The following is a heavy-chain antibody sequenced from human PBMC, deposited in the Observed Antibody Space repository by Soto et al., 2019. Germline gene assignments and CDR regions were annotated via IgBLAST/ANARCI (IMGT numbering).Heavy chain of an antibody. V-gene: IGHV1-2*02. CDR2: INPNSGGT. Sequence: ASVKVSCKAAGYTFTGYYMHWVRQAPGQGHEWRGWINPNSGGTNYAQKSQGRVTMTRDTSISTAYMELSRRRSDDTAVYYCARGPYGDYPRNWFDPWGQGTLVTVSS. CDR3: ARGPYGDYPRNWFDP. J-gene: IGHJ5*02. CDR1: GYTFTGYY. D-gene: IGHD4-17*01.